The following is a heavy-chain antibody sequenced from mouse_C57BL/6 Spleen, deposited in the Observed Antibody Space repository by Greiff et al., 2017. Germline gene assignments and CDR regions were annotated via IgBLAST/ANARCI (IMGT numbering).Heavy chain of an antibody. CDR2: INPGSGGT. CDR1: GYAFTNYL. V-gene: IGHV1-54*01. J-gene: IGHJ3*01. Sequence: VQLVESGAELVRPGTSVKVSCKASGYAFTNYLIEWVKQRPGQGLEWIGVINPGSGGTNYNEKFKGKATLTADKSSSTAYMQLSSLTSEDSAVYFCARSGGDYDPFAYWGQGTLVTVSA. CDR3: ARSGGDYDPFAY. D-gene: IGHD2-4*01.